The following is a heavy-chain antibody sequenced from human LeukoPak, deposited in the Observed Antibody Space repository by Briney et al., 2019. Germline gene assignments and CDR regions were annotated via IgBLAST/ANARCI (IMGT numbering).Heavy chain of an antibody. Sequence: GASVKVSCKASGYTFTSYGIIWVRQAPGQGLEWMGWIIAYNGNTNYAQKLQGRVTMTTDTSTSTAYMELRSVRSDDTAVYYCARDVTSVWFGEARFDPWGQGTLVTVSS. V-gene: IGHV1-18*04. D-gene: IGHD3-10*01. J-gene: IGHJ5*02. CDR3: ARDVTSVWFGEARFDP. CDR2: IIAYNGNT. CDR1: GYTFTSYG.